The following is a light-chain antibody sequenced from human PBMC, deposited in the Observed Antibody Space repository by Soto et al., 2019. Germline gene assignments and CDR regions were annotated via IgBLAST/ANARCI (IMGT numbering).Light chain of an antibody. Sequence: AIQMTQSPSSLSASVGDRDTITCRASQDIRTELGWYQQKPGKAPRLLIYGTFSLQSGVPSRFSGSGSGTDFTLTISSLQPDDFATYYCLQDFKYPRTFGQGTKVEVK. CDR1: QDIRTE. CDR3: LQDFKYPRT. J-gene: IGKJ1*01. CDR2: GTF. V-gene: IGKV1-6*01.